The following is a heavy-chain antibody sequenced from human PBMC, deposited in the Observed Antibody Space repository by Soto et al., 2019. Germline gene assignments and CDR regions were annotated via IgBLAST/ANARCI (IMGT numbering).Heavy chain of an antibody. Sequence: QVQLQESGPGLVKPSQTLSLTCTVSGGSSNRGDNYWGWIRQPPGKGMEGSGNTYYSGGTDFNPSLRSRVTRAVDTSKNQFSLKVSSVTAADTAVYFCARAPQSGRSYYCIDVWGQGTTVTVFS. D-gene: IGHD3-10*01. CDR3: ARAPQSGRSYYCIDV. J-gene: IGHJ6*02. CDR1: GGSSNRGDNY. V-gene: IGHV4-30-4*01. CDR2: TYYSGGT.